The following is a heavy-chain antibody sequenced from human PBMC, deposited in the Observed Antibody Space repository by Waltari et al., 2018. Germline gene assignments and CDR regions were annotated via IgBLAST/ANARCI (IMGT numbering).Heavy chain of an antibody. CDR3: AILDTHIRDYKYYMDV. J-gene: IGHJ6*03. CDR2: AHYSGTP. D-gene: IGHD5-18*01. CDR1: GGSISSSSYY. Sequence: QLQLQESGPGLVKPPETLSLTCTVSGGSISSSSYYWGWSRQPPGKGLVWIGSAHYSGTPSYTPALKSRVVISVATSKNLFSRRLSSVTAADTAVYHCAILDTHIRDYKYYMDVWGKGTTVTVSS. V-gene: IGHV4-39*01.